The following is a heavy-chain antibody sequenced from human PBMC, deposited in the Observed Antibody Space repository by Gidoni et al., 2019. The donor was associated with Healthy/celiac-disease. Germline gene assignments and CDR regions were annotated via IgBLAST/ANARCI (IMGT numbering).Heavy chain of an antibody. Sequence: QLQLVPSWAEVKHPGASVKVSFTASGSTFTSHYMHWVRQAPGQGREWMGIINPSGGSTSYAQKFQGRVTMTRDTSTSTVYMELSSRRSEDTAVYYCALAYCGGDCYSPSYYMDVWGKGTTVTVSS. CDR2: INPSGGST. CDR3: ALAYCGGDCYSPSYYMDV. D-gene: IGHD2-21*01. V-gene: IGHV1-46*03. CDR1: GSTFTSHY. J-gene: IGHJ6*03.